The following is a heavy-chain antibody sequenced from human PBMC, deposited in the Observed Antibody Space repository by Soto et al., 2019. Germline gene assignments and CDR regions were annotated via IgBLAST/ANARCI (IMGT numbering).Heavy chain of an antibody. V-gene: IGHV4-31*03. CDR2: IYYSGST. D-gene: IGHD3-10*01. CDR3: ARSVRGWPGYYYYYMDV. Sequence: QVQLQESGPGLVKPSQTLSLTCTVSGGSISSGGYYWSWIRQHPGKGLEWIGYIYYSGSTYYNRSLKSRVTISVDTSKNQFSLKLSSVTAADTAVYYCARSVRGWPGYYYYYMDVWGKGTTVTVSS. J-gene: IGHJ6*03. CDR1: GGSISSGGYY.